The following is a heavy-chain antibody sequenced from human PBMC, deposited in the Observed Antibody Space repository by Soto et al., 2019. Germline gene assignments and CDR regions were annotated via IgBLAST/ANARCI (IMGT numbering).Heavy chain of an antibody. D-gene: IGHD6-19*01. J-gene: IGHJ4*02. Sequence: QVQLVESGGGVVQPGRSLRLSCAASGFTFSSYGMHWVRQAPGKGLEWVAVISYDGSNKYYADSVKGRVTISRDNSKNTVYLQMNSLRAEDTAVYYCAKDPGGQAVALDYWGQGTLVTVSS. CDR3: AKDPGGQAVALDY. CDR2: ISYDGSNK. V-gene: IGHV3-30*18. CDR1: GFTFSSYG.